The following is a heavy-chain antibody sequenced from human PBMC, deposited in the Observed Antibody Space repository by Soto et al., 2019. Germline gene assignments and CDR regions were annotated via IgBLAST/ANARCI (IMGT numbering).Heavy chain of an antibody. CDR2: IYYSGST. Sequence: PSETLSLTCTVSGGSISSTTYYWGWIRQPPGKELEWIGSIYYSGSTYYNPSLQSRVTISIDTSKNQFSLNLRSVTAADTAMYYCVTSCGSHDLFCWFDPWGQGTLVTVSS. CDR1: GGSISSTTYY. V-gene: IGHV4-39*01. J-gene: IGHJ5*02. CDR3: VTSCGSHDLFCWFDP. D-gene: IGHD1-26*01.